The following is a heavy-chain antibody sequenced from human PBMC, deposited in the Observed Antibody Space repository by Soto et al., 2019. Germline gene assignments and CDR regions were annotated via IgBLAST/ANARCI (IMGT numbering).Heavy chain of an antibody. Sequence: GGSLRLSCAASGFTFSSYGMHWVRQAPGKWLEWVAVIWYDGSNKYYADSVKGRFTISRENSKNTLYLQMNSLRAEDTAVYYCSRDTGAGSPSPAFVDYWGQRTMVTVSS. V-gene: IGHV3-33*01. CDR2: IWYDGSNK. CDR1: GFTFSSYG. J-gene: IGHJ4*02. D-gene: IGHD1-26*01. CDR3: SRDTGAGSPSPAFVDY.